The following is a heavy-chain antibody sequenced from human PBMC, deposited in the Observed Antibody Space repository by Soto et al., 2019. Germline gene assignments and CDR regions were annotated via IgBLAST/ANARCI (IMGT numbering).Heavy chain of an antibody. CDR3: ARPDCGGDCYSPYYFDY. Sequence: PSETLSLTCAVYGGSFSGYYWSWIRQPPGKGLEWIGEINHSGSTNYNPSLKSRVTISVDTSKNQFSLKLSSVTAADTAVYYCARPDCGGDCYSPYYFDYWGQGTLVTVSS. V-gene: IGHV4-34*01. CDR2: INHSGST. CDR1: GGSFSGYY. D-gene: IGHD2-21*02. J-gene: IGHJ4*02.